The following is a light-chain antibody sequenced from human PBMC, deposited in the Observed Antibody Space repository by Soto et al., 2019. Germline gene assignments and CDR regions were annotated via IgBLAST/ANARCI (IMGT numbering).Light chain of an antibody. J-gene: IGKJ4*01. Sequence: DIQMTQSPSSLSASVGDRVTITCRASQGISNYLAWYQQKPGKVPKLLIYAASTLQSGVPSRFSGSGSGTDSTLTISSLQPEDVATYYCQKYNSARLTFGGGTKVEIK. CDR1: QGISNY. CDR2: AAS. CDR3: QKYNSARLT. V-gene: IGKV1-27*01.